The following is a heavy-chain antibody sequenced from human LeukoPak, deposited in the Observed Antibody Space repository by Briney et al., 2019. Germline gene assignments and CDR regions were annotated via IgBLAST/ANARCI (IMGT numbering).Heavy chain of an antibody. Sequence: GGSLRLSCAASGFTFSSYAMSWVRQAPGKGLEWVSAISGSGGSTYYADSVKGRFTISRDNSKNTLYLQMNSLRAEDTAVYYCAKDPLIVAVPAAMEYFDYWGQGTLVTVSS. J-gene: IGHJ4*02. V-gene: IGHV3-23*01. D-gene: IGHD2-2*01. CDR3: AKDPLIVAVPAAMEYFDY. CDR2: ISGSGGST. CDR1: GFTFSSYA.